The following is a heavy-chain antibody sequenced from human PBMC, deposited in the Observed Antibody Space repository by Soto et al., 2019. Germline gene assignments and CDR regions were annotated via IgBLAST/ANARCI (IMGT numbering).Heavy chain of an antibody. CDR2: IYHSVST. Sequence: SETLSLTCAVSGGSISSGGYSWSWIRQPPGKGLEWIGYIYHSVSTYYNPSLKSRVTISVDRSKNHFSLKLSSVTAADTAVYYCASVPDYWGQGTLVTVSS. J-gene: IGHJ4*02. CDR3: ASVPDY. D-gene: IGHD2-2*01. CDR1: GGSISSGGYS. V-gene: IGHV4-30-2*01.